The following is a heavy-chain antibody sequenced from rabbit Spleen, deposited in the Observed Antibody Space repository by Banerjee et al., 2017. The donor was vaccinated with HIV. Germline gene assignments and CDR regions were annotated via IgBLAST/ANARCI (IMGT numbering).Heavy chain of an antibody. V-gene: IGHV1S40*01. J-gene: IGHJ6*01. CDR1: GVSFSGDSY. Sequence: QSLEGSGGDLFKLGASLTLTCIASGVSFSGDSYMGWVRQAPGKGLEWIACIDTGSSGFTYFATWAKGRFTISKTSSTTVTLQMTSLTAADTATYFCARDTSSSFSSYGMDLWGPGTLVTVS. D-gene: IGHD1-1*01. CDR2: IDTGSSGFT. CDR3: ARDTSSSFSSYGMDL.